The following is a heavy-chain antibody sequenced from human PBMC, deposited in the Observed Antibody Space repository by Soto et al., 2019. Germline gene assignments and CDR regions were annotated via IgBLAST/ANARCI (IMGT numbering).Heavy chain of an antibody. CDR2: MNPNSGNT. J-gene: IGHJ5*02. CDR3: ARGPSHDYDWFDP. CDR1: GDTFASYD. Sequence: QMQLVQSGAEVKKPGASVKVSCKASGDTFASYDINWVRQATGQGLEWMGWMNPNSGNTGYAQKFQGRVTMTRNTSISTAYMELSSLRSEDMAVYYCARGPSHDYDWFDPWGQGTLVTVSS. V-gene: IGHV1-8*01. D-gene: IGHD4-17*01.